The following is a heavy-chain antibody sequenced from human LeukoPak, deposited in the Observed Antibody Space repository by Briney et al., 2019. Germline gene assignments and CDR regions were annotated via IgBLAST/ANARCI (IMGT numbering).Heavy chain of an antibody. Sequence: VASVKVSYKASGYTFTSYGISWVRQAPGQGLEWMGWISAYNGNTNYAQKLQGRVTMTTDTSTSTAYMELRSLRSDDTAVYYCARGWGYGDYAGYFDYWGQGTLVTVSS. CDR2: ISAYNGNT. D-gene: IGHD4-17*01. CDR1: GYTFTSYG. V-gene: IGHV1-18*01. CDR3: ARGWGYGDYAGYFDY. J-gene: IGHJ4*02.